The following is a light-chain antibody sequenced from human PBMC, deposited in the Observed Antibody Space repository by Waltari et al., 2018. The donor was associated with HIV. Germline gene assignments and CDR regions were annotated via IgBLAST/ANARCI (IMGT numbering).Light chain of an antibody. CDR3: AAWDDSLSVVYV. CDR2: RNK. V-gene: IGLV1-47*01. J-gene: IGLJ1*01. Sequence: QSVLTQPPYASGTPGQRVTLSCSGSSYDIGSTYVCWYHQLPGTAPKPLSSRNKQRPSGVPDRFSGSKSGTSASLAISGLRSEDEADYYCAAWDDSLSVVYVFGTGTKVTVL. CDR1: SYDIGSTY.